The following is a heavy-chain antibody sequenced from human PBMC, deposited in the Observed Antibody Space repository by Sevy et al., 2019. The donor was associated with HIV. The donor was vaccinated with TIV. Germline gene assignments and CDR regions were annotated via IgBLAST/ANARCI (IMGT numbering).Heavy chain of an antibody. J-gene: IGHJ4*02. CDR2: ISWDGGST. CDR1: GFTFDDYT. D-gene: IGHD1-26*01. CDR3: ARAPGGSYNYFDY. Sequence: GGSLRLSCAASGFTFDDYTMHWVRQAPGKGLEWVSLISWDGGSTYYADSVKGRFTISRDNSKNSLYLQMNSLRTGDTALYYCARAPGGSYNYFDYWGQGTLVTVSS. V-gene: IGHV3-43*01.